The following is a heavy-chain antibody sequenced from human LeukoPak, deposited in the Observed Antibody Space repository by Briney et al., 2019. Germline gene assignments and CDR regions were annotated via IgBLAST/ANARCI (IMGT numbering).Heavy chain of an antibody. CDR3: AREVKSVYFDY. J-gene: IGHJ4*02. V-gene: IGHV3-23*01. CDR1: GGSFSGYY. CDR2: ISTSGTGT. Sequence: ETLSLTCAVYGGSFSGYYWSWIRQPPGKGLEWVSSISTSGTGTYYADSVKGRFTISRDNSQNTLYLQMNSLRVEDTAVYFCAREVKSVYFDYWGQGTQVTVSS.